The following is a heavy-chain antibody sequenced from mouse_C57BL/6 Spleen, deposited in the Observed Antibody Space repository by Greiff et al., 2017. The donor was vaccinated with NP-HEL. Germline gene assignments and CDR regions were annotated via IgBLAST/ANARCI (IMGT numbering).Heavy chain of an antibody. CDR3: LTGTGYFDY. J-gene: IGHJ2*01. V-gene: IGHV1-50*01. Sequence: QVQLQQSGAELVKPGASVKLSCKASGYTFTSYWMQWVKQRPGQGLEWIGEIDPSDSYTNYNQKFKGKATLTVDTSSSTAYMQLSSLTSEDSAVYYCLTGTGYFDYWGQGTTLTVSS. D-gene: IGHD4-1*01. CDR1: GYTFTSYW. CDR2: IDPSDSYT.